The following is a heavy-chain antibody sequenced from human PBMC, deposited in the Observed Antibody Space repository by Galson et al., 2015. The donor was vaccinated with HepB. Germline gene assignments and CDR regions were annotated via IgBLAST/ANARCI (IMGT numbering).Heavy chain of an antibody. Sequence: SLRLSCAASGFTFSTYSLNWVHQAPGKGLEWVSAVSSSSIYKYYADSVKGRFTISRDNAKSSLYVQMNNLRVEDTAVYYCARGRGDIGGYYAFDYWGKGALVTVSS. V-gene: IGHV3-21*06. CDR2: VSSSSIYK. CDR1: GFTFSTYS. D-gene: IGHD3-22*01. J-gene: IGHJ4*02. CDR3: ARGRGDIGGYYAFDY.